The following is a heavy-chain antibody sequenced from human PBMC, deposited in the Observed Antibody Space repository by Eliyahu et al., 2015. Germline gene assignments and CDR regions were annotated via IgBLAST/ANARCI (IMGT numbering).Heavy chain of an antibody. D-gene: IGHD1-26*01. J-gene: IGHJ4*02. CDR1: GFTFSSYA. V-gene: IGHV3-23*04. CDR3: AKSGSWYYFDY. CDR2: ISGSGGST. Sequence: EVQLVESGGGLVQPXGSLRLSCXASGFTFSSYAMSWVRQAPGKGLEWVSAISGSGGSTYYADSVRGRFTISRDNSKNTLYLQMNSLRAEDSAIYYCAKSGSWYYFDYWGQGTLVTVSS.